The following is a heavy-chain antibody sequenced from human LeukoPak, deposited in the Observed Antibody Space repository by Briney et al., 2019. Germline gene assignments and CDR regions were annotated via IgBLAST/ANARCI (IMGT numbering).Heavy chain of an antibody. CDR3: AREGSGGPRGSPYYYYGMDV. D-gene: IGHD2-15*01. CDR2: ISAYNGNT. CDR1: GYTFTSYG. V-gene: IGHV1-18*01. Sequence: GASVKVSCKASGYTFTSYGISWVRQAPGQGLEWMGWISAYNGNTNYAQKLQGRVTMTTDTSTSTAYMELRSLRSDDTAVYYCAREGSGGPRGSPYYYYGMDVWGQGTTVTVSS. J-gene: IGHJ6*02.